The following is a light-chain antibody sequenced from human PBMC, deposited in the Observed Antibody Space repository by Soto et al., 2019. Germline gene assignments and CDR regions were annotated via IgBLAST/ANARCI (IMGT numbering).Light chain of an antibody. CDR2: PPS. J-gene: IGKJ1*01. Sequence: DIQLTQSPSSLSASVGDRVTITCRASQRINTYMNWYQHKPGKAPNLLIFPPSTLQSGVPSRFSGSGSGTDFTLTISSLQPEDFATYYCQHFGSSLWTFGQGTKV. CDR1: QRINTY. CDR3: QHFGSSLWT. V-gene: IGKV1-39*01.